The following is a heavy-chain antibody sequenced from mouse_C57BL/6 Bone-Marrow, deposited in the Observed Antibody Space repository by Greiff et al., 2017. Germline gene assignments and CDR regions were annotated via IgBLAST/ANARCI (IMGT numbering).Heavy chain of an antibody. CDR2: IRLKSDNYAT. Sequence: EVQLQQSGGGLVQPGGSMKLSCVASGFTFSNYWMNWVRQSPEKGLEWVAQIRLKSDNYATHYAESVKGRFTISRDDSKSSVYLQMNNLRAEATGMYYCTGTYDYDWYYAIDYWGQGTSVTVSS. CDR3: TGTYDYDWYYAIDY. CDR1: GFTFSNYW. V-gene: IGHV6-3*01. J-gene: IGHJ4*01. D-gene: IGHD2-4*01.